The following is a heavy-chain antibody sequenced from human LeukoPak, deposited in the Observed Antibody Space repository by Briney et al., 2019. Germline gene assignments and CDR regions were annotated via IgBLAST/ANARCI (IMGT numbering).Heavy chain of an antibody. CDR1: GFTFSDYY. Sequence: PGGSLRLSCAASGFTFSDYYMGWIRQAPGKGLEWIGEINHSGSTNYNPSLKSRVTISVDTSKNQFSLKLSSVTAADTAVYYCARVNYDILTGSSDYWGQGTLVTVSS. V-gene: IGHV4-34*01. CDR2: INHSGST. J-gene: IGHJ4*02. D-gene: IGHD3-9*01. CDR3: ARVNYDILTGSSDY.